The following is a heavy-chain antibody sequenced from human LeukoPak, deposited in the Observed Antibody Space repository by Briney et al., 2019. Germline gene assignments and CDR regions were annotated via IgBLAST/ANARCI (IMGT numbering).Heavy chain of an antibody. CDR2: MNPNSGNT. CDR1: GYTFTSYG. V-gene: IGHV1-8*02. CDR3: ARGPGLAQN. D-gene: IGHD3/OR15-3a*01. Sequence: APVKVSCKASGYTFTSYGISWVRQAPGQGLEWMGWMNPNSGNTGYAQKFQGRVTMTRNTSISTAYMELSSLRSEDTAVYYCARGPGLAQNWGQGTLVTVSS. J-gene: IGHJ4*02.